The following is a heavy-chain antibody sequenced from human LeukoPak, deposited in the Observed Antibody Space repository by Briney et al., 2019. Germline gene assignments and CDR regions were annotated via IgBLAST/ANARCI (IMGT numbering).Heavy chain of an antibody. CDR3: AKLGVWAFYYFDY. D-gene: IGHD3-16*01. CDR1: GFTFSSYA. V-gene: IGHV3-23*01. Sequence: GGSLRLSCAASGFTFSSYAMNWVRQAPGKGLEWVSSISGSGDTTYYADSVKGRFTISRDNSKNTLYLQMNSLRAEDTAVYYCAKLGVWAFYYFDYWGQGTLVTVSS. CDR2: ISGSGDTT. J-gene: IGHJ4*02.